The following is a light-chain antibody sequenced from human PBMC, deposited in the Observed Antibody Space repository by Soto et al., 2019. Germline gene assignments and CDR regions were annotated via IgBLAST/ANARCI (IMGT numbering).Light chain of an antibody. CDR2: GAS. J-gene: IGKJ1*01. CDR3: QQYHNWPPWT. V-gene: IGKV3-15*01. Sequence: EIVMTQSPATLSVSPGERATLSCMASQSVSSNLAWYQQKPGQAPRLLIYGASTRATGIPARFTGSGSGTEFTLTISSLQSEDFAVYYCQQYHNWPPWTFGQGTKVDIK. CDR1: QSVSSN.